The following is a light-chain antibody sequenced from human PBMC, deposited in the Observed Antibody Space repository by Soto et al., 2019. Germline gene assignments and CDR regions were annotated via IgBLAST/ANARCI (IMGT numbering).Light chain of an antibody. CDR2: NHN. J-gene: IGLJ1*01. CDR1: SSNIGRNT. CDR3: ASWDDRLNGFYV. Sequence: QSVLTQPPSLSGTPGQRVIISCSGSSSNIGRNTVNWYQQVPGTAPKVLIYNHNQRPSGVPDRFSGSKSGTSASLAISGLLSEDEADYYCASWDDRLNGFYVFGTGTKLTVL. V-gene: IGLV1-44*01.